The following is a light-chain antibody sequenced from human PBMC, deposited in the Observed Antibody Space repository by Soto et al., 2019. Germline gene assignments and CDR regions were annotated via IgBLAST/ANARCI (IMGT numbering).Light chain of an antibody. CDR1: QSVLYSSNNKNY. V-gene: IGKV4-1*01. CDR2: WAS. Sequence: DIVMTQSPDSLAVSVGERATSSCKSSQSVLYSSNNKNYLAWYQQKPGQPPKLLIYWASTRESGVPDRFSGSGSGTDFTLTISSLQAEDVAVYYCQQYYSTPLTFGGGTKVDIK. J-gene: IGKJ4*01. CDR3: QQYYSTPLT.